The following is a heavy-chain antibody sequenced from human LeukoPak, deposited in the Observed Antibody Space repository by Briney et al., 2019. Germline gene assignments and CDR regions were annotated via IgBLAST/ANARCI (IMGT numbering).Heavy chain of an antibody. CDR3: AADTGVLLTS. V-gene: IGHV1-24*01. J-gene: IGHJ5*02. CDR1: GYTLTELS. D-gene: IGHD4-23*01. CDR2: VDPEDGET. Sequence: ASVKVSCKVSGYTLTELSMHWVRQAPGKGLEWMGGVDPEDGETIYAQRFQGRVNMTEDTSADTAYMELSSLRSEDTAVYYCAADTGVLLTSWGQGTLVTVSS.